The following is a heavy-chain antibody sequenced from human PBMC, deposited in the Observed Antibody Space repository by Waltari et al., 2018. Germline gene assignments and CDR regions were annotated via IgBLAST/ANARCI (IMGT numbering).Heavy chain of an antibody. CDR2: IYDSGRT. J-gene: IGHJ4*02. Sequence: QLQLQESGPGLVKPSETLSLTCTVSGCSISSSSYYWSWLRQPPGKGLEWIGSIYDSGRTYYNPSLKSRVTISVDTSKNQFPLKLSSVTAADTAVYYCASLATYYYDSSGYYFDYWGQGTLVTVSS. V-gene: IGHV4-39*01. D-gene: IGHD3-22*01. CDR3: ASLATYYYDSSGYYFDY. CDR1: GCSISSSSYY.